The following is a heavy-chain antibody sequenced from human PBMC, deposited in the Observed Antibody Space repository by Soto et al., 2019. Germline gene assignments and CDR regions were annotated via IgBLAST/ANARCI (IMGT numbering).Heavy chain of an antibody. D-gene: IGHD6-13*01. J-gene: IGHJ4*02. CDR3: AALTAAGTLDY. Sequence: SVKVSCKASGCTFSSYAISWVRQAPGQGLEWMGGIIPIFGTANYAQKFQGRVTITADKSTSTAYMELSSLRSEDTAVYYCAALTAAGTLDYWGQGTLVTVSS. V-gene: IGHV1-69*06. CDR2: IIPIFGTA. CDR1: GCTFSSYA.